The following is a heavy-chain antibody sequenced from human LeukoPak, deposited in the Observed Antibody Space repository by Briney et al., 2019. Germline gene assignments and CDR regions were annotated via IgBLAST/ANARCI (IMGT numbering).Heavy chain of an antibody. D-gene: IGHD3-16*02. V-gene: IGHV4-59*01. CDR1: GDSIGSYY. CDR3: ARGRARDGGYPWFDS. J-gene: IGHJ5*01. CDR2: IYYGGST. Sequence: KPSETLSLTCSVSGDSIGSYYWTWIRQSPGKGLEWVGYIYYGGSTNYSPSLKSRVSISVDTSNNQFSLQLRSVSAADTAIYYCARGRARDGGYPWFDSWGQGTLVTVSS.